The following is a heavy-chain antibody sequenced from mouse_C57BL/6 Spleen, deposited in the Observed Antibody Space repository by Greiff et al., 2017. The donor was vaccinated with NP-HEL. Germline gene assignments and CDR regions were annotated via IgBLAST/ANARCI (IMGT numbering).Heavy chain of an antibody. CDR1: GYTFTSYW. J-gene: IGHJ4*01. V-gene: IGHV1-55*01. CDR3: ARAGSAMDY. Sequence: VKLQESGAELVKPGASVKMSCKASGYTFTSYWITWVKQRPGQGLEWIGDIYPGSGSTNYNEKFKSKATLTVDTSSSTAYMQLSSLTSEDSAVYYCARAGSAMDYWGQGTSVTVSS. CDR2: IYPGSGST. D-gene: IGHD4-1*01.